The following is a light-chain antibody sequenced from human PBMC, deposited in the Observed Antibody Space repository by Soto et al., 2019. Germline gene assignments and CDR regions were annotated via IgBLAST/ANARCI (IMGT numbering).Light chain of an antibody. Sequence: DVVLTQSPLSLPVTPGEPASISCRSSQSLLHRNGYNYLDWYMQKPGQSPQLLIYLGSNRASGVPDRFSGSGSGTDFTLKISRVEAEDIVIYYCMQALQITLSFGGGTKVELK. CDR1: QSLLHRNGYNY. CDR3: MQALQITLS. CDR2: LGS. J-gene: IGKJ4*01. V-gene: IGKV2-28*01.